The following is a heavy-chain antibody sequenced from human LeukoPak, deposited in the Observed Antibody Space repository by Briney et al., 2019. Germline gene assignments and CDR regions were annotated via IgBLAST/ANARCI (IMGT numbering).Heavy chain of an antibody. CDR1: GGSFSEYF. J-gene: IGHJ4*02. D-gene: IGHD3-22*01. V-gene: IGHV4-34*01. CDR2: ISHSGST. Sequence: SETLSLTCAVHGGSFSEYFWSWIRQPPGKGLEWIGEISHSGSTTYNPSLRSRVTISGDTSKKQFSLKLSSVTAADTAVYYCVTYYYGSSAPKRNYWGQGILVTVSS. CDR3: VTYYYGSSAPKRNY.